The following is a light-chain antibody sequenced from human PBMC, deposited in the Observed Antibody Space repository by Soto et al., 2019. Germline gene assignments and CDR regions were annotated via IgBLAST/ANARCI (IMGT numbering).Light chain of an antibody. CDR3: QLYGPSPPVST. Sequence: EIVLTQSPGTLSLSPGERATLSCRASQSVDSNYLAWYQLKPGQAPRLLIYGASSRATGIPDTFSGSGSGTDFILPISRLEHEDFAVYYCQLYGPSPPVSTFGQGTKLEIK. V-gene: IGKV3-20*01. CDR2: GAS. J-gene: IGKJ2*01. CDR1: QSVDSNY.